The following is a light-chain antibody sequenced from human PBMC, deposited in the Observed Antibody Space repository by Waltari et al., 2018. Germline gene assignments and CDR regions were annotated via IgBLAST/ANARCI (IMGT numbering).Light chain of an antibody. CDR3: QQLNSYPLS. J-gene: IGKJ3*01. CDR2: AAS. V-gene: IGKV1-9*01. Sequence: IQLTQSPSSLSASVGDRVTITCRASQGISSYLAWYQQKPGKAPELLIYAASTLQRGFPSRFSGSGSGTDCTLTISSLQPDDFATYYCQQLNSYPLSFGPGTKVDVK. CDR1: QGISSY.